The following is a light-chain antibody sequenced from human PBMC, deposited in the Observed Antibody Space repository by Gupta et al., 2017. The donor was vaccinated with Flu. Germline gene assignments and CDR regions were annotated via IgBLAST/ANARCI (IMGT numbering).Light chain of an antibody. Sequence: VTISCSGSSSNIGNNYVSWYQQLPGTAPKLLIYENDRRPSGFPDRFSGSKSGTSATLDITGLQTGDEADYYCGTWDSSLSTVVFGGGTKLTVL. J-gene: IGLJ3*02. CDR2: END. V-gene: IGLV1-51*02. CDR3: GTWDSSLSTVV. CDR1: SSNIGNNY.